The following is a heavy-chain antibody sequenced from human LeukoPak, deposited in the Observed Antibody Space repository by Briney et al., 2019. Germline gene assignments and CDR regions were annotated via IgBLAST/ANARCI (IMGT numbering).Heavy chain of an antibody. CDR3: ARWVGSGWFDP. CDR2: MYHSGDT. J-gene: IGHJ5*02. CDR1: GYSVSSGYY. V-gene: IGHV4-38-2*02. D-gene: IGHD3-10*01. Sequence: SETLSLTCTVSGYSVSSGYYWGWIRQPPGKGLEWIGSMYHSGDTYYNPSLKSRVTISVDTSKNQLSLKLSSVTAADTAVYYCARWVGSGWFDPWGQGTLVTVSS.